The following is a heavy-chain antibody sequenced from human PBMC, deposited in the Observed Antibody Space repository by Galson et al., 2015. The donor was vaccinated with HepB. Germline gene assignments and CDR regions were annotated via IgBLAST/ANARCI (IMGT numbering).Heavy chain of an antibody. Sequence: QSGAEVKKPGESLRISCKGSGYSFTSYWISWVRQMPGKGLEWMGRIDPSDSYTNYSPSFQGHVTISADKSISTAYLQWSSLKASDTAMYYCARVSSGSSYYYGMDVWGQGTTVTVSS. CDR3: ARVSSGSSYYYGMDV. CDR2: IDPSDSYT. V-gene: IGHV5-10-1*01. J-gene: IGHJ6*02. D-gene: IGHD3-10*01. CDR1: GYSFTSYW.